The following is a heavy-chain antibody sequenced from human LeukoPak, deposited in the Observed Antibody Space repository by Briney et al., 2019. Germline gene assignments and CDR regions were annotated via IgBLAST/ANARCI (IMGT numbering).Heavy chain of an antibody. V-gene: IGHV1-2*02. CDR3: ASEAGDSSGWYDLDY. CDR1: GYTFTGYY. CDR2: INTNSGGT. Sequence: ASVKVSCKASGYTFTGYYMHWVRQAPGQGLEWMGRINTNSGGTNYAQKFQGRVTMTRDTSISTAYMELSRLRSDDTAVYYCASEAGDSSGWYDLDYWGQGTLVTVSS. J-gene: IGHJ4*02. D-gene: IGHD6-19*01.